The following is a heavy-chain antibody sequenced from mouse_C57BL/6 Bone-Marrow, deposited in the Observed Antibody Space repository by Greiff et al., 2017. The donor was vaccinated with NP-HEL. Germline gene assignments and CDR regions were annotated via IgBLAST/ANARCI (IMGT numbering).Heavy chain of an antibody. Sequence: VQLQQSGPELVKPGASVKISCKASGYAFSSSWMNWVKQRPGKGLEWIGRIYPGDGDTNYNGKFKGKATLTADKSSSTAYMQLSSLTSEDSAVYFCARVATMVTTKGYYFDYWGQGTTLTVSS. CDR1: GYAFSSSW. CDR3: ARVATMVTTKGYYFDY. CDR2: IYPGDGDT. V-gene: IGHV1-82*01. J-gene: IGHJ2*01. D-gene: IGHD2-2*01.